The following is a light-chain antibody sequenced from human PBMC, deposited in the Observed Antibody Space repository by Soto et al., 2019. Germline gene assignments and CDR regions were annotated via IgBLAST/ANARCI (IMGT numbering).Light chain of an antibody. Sequence: FMLTQPHSVSESTGKTVTISCTRSSGSMASNYVQWYQQRPGSAPTTVIYDDNQRPSGVPDRFSGSIDSSSNSASLTISGLKTEDEADYYCQSYDSSNYVIFGGGTKLTVL. CDR3: QSYDSSNYVI. CDR1: SGSMASNY. CDR2: DDN. J-gene: IGLJ2*01. V-gene: IGLV6-57*04.